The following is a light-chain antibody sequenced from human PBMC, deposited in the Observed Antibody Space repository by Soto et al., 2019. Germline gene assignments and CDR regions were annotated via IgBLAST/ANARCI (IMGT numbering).Light chain of an antibody. Sequence: QSVLTQPPSASGSPGQSVTISCTGTSSDVGGYDFVSWYQQHPGKAPKLIIYEVIRRPSGVPDRFSASKSSNTASLTVSGLQAEDEADYYCSSYAGSDNLAYVFGTGTKLTVL. CDR2: EVI. CDR3: SSYAGSDNLAYV. CDR1: SSDVGGYDF. V-gene: IGLV2-8*01. J-gene: IGLJ1*01.